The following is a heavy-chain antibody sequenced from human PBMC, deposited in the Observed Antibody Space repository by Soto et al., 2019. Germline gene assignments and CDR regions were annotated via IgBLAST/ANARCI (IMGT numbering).Heavy chain of an antibody. D-gene: IGHD4-17*01. Sequence: ERLGVTCAVSGDSISAYYWSWIRQPPGKGLEWIGHIYNSGFTNYNPSLEGLVTISVDTSRNYFSLKVRSVTTADTAVYYCARLERTVTGYYYYYGVDVWGQGTTVTVSS. V-gene: IGHV4-59*01. CDR2: IYNSGFT. J-gene: IGHJ6*02. CDR1: GDSISAYY. CDR3: ARLERTVTGYYYYYGVDV.